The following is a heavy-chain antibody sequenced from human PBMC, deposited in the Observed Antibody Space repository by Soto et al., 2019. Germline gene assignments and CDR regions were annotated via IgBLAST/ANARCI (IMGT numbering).Heavy chain of an antibody. J-gene: IGHJ6*02. CDR3: ARVSGSYYYGMDV. CDR2: IYHSGST. Sequence: WVRQMPGKGLEWIGEIYHSGSTNYNPSLKSRVTISVDKSKNQFSLKLSSVTAADTAVYYCARVSGSYYYGMDVWGQGTTVTVSS. V-gene: IGHV4-4*02. D-gene: IGHD1-26*01.